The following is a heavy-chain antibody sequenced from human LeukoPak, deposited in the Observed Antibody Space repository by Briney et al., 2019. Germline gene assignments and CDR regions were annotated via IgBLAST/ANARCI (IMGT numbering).Heavy chain of an antibody. Sequence: PSETLSLTCTVSGGSISSSSYYWGWIRQPPGKGLEWIGSIYYSGSTYYNPSLKSRVTISVDTSKNQFSLKLSSVTAADTAVYYCARRVGGTEKGLRSSGPKGYYFDYWGQGTLVTVSS. CDR3: ARRVGGTEKGLRSSGPKGYYFDY. D-gene: IGHD3-22*01. CDR1: GGSISSSSYY. CDR2: IYYSGST. J-gene: IGHJ4*02. V-gene: IGHV4-39*01.